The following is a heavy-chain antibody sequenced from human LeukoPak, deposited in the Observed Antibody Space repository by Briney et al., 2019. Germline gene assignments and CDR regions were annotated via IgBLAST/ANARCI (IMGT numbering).Heavy chain of an antibody. CDR1: GFTFSSYS. V-gene: IGHV3-21*01. D-gene: IGHD3-22*01. CDR2: ISSSSSYI. CDR3: ARDNPTSNYSDSSGKYPGDY. J-gene: IGHJ4*02. Sequence: GGSLRLSCAASGFTFSSYSMNWVRQAPGKGLEWVSSISSSSSYIDYADSVKGRFTISRDNAKNSLYLQLNSLRAEDTAVYYCARDNPTSNYSDSSGKYPGDYWRQGTLVTVPS.